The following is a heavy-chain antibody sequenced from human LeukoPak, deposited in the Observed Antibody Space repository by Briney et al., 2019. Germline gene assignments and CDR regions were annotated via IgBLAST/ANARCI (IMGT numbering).Heavy chain of an antibody. CDR1: GFTFSSYG. CDR2: ISYDGSNK. Sequence: GRSLRLSCAASGFTFSSYGMHWVRQAPGKGLEWVAVISYDGSNKYYADSVKGRFTISRDNSKNTLYLQMNSLRAEDTAVYYCAKDLRVGATMGWGQGTLVTVSS. D-gene: IGHD1-26*01. CDR3: AKDLRVGATMG. V-gene: IGHV3-30*18. J-gene: IGHJ4*02.